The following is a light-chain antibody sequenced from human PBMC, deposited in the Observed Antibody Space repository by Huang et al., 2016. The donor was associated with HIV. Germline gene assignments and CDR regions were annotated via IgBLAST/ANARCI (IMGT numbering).Light chain of an antibody. CDR3: QQYNSWPPLT. CDR1: QSVSSN. J-gene: IGKJ4*01. CDR2: AAS. Sequence: EIVMTQSPATLSVSPGEGATLSCRASQSVSSNLAWYQQKIGQAPRLLIYAASTRATGIPARVSGSGSGTEFTLTISSLQSEDFAVYYCQQYNSWPPLTFGGGTKVEIK. V-gene: IGKV3-15*01.